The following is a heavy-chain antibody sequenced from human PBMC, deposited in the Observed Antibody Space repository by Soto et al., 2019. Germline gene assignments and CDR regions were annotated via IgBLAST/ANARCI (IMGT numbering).Heavy chain of an antibody. CDR2: IIPIFGTA. J-gene: IGHJ6*02. CDR1: GGTFSSYA. CDR3: ARVPGYCTNGVCYTYGMDV. Sequence: GASVKVSCKASGGTFSSYAISWVRQAPGQGLEWMGGIIPIFGTANYAQKFQGRVTITADESTSTAYMELSSLRSEDTAVYYCARVPGYCTNGVCYTYGMDVWGQGXTVTVSS. V-gene: IGHV1-69*13. D-gene: IGHD2-8*01.